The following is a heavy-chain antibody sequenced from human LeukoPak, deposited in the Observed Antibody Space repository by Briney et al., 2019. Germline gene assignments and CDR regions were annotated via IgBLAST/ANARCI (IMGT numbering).Heavy chain of an antibody. CDR1: GDSLSSGGHY. CDR2: IYYSGTT. V-gene: IGHV4-31*03. D-gene: IGHD1-26*01. Sequence: PSETLSLTCTVSGDSLSSGGHYWGWVRQHPGRGLEWIGYIYYSGTTYYNPSLKSRITISVDMSKNQFSLKVSSVTAADTAVYYCARDSSGKIDYWGQGTLVTVSS. J-gene: IGHJ4*02. CDR3: ARDSSGKIDY.